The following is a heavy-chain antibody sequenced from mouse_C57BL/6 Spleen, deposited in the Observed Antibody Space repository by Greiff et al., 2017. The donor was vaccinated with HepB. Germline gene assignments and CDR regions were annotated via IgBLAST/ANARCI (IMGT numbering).Heavy chain of an antibody. V-gene: IGHV5-17*01. CDR2: ISSGSSTI. J-gene: IGHJ4*01. CDR1: GFTFSDYG. Sequence: DVHLVESGGGLVKPGGSLKLSCAASGFTFSDYGMHWVRQAPEKGLEWVAYISSGSSTIYYADTVKGRFTISRDNAKNTLFLQMTSLRSEDTAMYYCASDGYLYAMDYWGQGTSVTVSS. CDR3: ASDGYLYAMDY. D-gene: IGHD2-3*01.